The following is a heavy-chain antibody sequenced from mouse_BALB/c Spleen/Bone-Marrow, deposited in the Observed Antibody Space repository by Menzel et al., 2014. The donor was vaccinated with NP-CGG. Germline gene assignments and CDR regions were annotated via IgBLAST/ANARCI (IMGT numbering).Heavy chain of an antibody. Sequence: VKVVESGAELMKPGASMKISCKATGYTFSSCWIEWVKQRPGHGLEWIGEVLPGSGSTNYNERFKGKATFTADTSSNTAYMQLSSLTSEDSAVYYCARAYYVNYDAMDYWGQGTSVTVSS. J-gene: IGHJ4*01. CDR3: ARAYYVNYDAMDY. CDR2: VLPGSGST. D-gene: IGHD2-10*01. CDR1: GYTFSSCW. V-gene: IGHV1-9*01.